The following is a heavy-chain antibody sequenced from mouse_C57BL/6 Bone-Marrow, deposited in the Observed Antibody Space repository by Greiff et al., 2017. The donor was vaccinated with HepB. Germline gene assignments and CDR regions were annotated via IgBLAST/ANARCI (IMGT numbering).Heavy chain of an antibody. J-gene: IGHJ4*01. CDR3: ARQRVYSYPCIDY. D-gene: IGHD2-12*01. CDR2: INIDGGCT. Sequence: EVQLLQSGGGLVQPGSSLTLSCESNEYAFPSHDMSWVRQTPEQRLELVAAINIDGGCTYYPDTMERRFIISRDNTKKTLYLQLSSLRSEDTALYYCARQRVYSYPCIDYWGQGTSVTVSS. CDR1: EYAFPSHD. V-gene: IGHV5-2*01.